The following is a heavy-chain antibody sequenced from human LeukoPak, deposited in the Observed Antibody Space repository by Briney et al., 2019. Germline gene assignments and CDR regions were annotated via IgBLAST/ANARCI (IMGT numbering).Heavy chain of an antibody. J-gene: IGHJ6*02. CDR1: GFTLSSYW. CDR2: IKQDGSEK. D-gene: IGHD3-22*01. V-gene: IGHV3-7*04. Sequence: GGSLRLSCAASGFTLSSYWMTWVRQAPGKGLEWVANIKQDGSEKYYVESVKGRFTISRDNAKNSLNLQMNSLRAEDTAVYYCARGSSGYKPYGMDVWGQGTTVTVSS. CDR3: ARGSSGYKPYGMDV.